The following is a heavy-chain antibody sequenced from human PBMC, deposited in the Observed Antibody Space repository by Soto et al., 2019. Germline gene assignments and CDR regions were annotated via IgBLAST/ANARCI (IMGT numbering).Heavy chain of an antibody. Sequence: ASVKVSCKASGYTFTSYGISWVRQAPGQGLEWMGWISAYNGNTSYAQKLQGRVTMTTDTSTSTAYMELRSLRSDDTAVYYCARVPQRGSSSWYEFDYWGQGTLVTVSS. J-gene: IGHJ4*02. CDR2: ISAYNGNT. V-gene: IGHV1-18*04. D-gene: IGHD6-13*01. CDR1: GYTFTSYG. CDR3: ARVPQRGSSSWYEFDY.